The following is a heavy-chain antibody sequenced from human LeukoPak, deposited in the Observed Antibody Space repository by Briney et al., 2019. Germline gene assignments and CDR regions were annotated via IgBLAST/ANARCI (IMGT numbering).Heavy chain of an antibody. CDR2: INPNSGGT. Sequence: AASVKVSCKASGYTFTGYYMHWVRQAPGQGLEWMGWINPNSGGTNYAQKFQGWVTMTRDTSISTAYMELSRLRAEDTAVYYCVKDRIAAAGNWFDPWGQGTLVTVSS. J-gene: IGHJ5*02. V-gene: IGHV1-2*04. CDR3: VKDRIAAAGNWFDP. CDR1: GYTFTGYY. D-gene: IGHD6-13*01.